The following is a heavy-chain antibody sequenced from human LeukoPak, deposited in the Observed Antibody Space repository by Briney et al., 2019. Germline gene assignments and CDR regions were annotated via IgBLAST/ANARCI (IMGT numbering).Heavy chain of an antibody. V-gene: IGHV1-2*02. J-gene: IGHJ4*02. CDR2: INPNSGGT. Sequence: GASVNVSCKASGYTFTGYYMHWVRQAPGQGLEWMGWINPNSGGTNYAQKFQGRVTMTRDTSISTAYMELSRLRSDDTAVYYCATSPLPLDNWNWSGVAPHITTNTEAYYFDYWGQGTVVTVSS. CDR3: ATSPLPLDNWNWSGVAPHITTNTEAYYFDY. CDR1: GYTFTGYY. D-gene: IGHD1-7*01.